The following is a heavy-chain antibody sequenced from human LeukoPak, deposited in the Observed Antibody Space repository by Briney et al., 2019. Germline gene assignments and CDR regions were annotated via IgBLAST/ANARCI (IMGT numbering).Heavy chain of an antibody. D-gene: IGHD5-12*01. CDR1: GFTFSAYA. V-gene: IGHV3-23*01. CDR3: VRDGYGGYDYAFDV. Sequence: PGGSLRLSCAVSGFTFSAYAMSWVRQAPGKGLEWVSAMSGSGGMTYYADSVKGRFSISRDNSKNTLQLQMNSLRAEDTAVYYCVRDGYGGYDYAFDVWGQGTMVTVSS. J-gene: IGHJ3*01. CDR2: MSGSGGMT.